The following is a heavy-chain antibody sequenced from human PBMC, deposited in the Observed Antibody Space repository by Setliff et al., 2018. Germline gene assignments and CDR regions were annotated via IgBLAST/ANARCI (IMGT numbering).Heavy chain of an antibody. CDR3: GRDPHSGPADFDY. Sequence: SETLSLTCAVSGGSIGSSNWWGWVRQAPGKGLEWIGGIYDSGNTNYNPSLESRVTISIDESKKQFSLNLTSVTAADTAVYYCGRDPHSGPADFDYWGQGTLVTVSS. D-gene: IGHD3-10*01. CDR1: GGSIGSSNW. CDR2: IYDSGNT. V-gene: IGHV4-4*02. J-gene: IGHJ4*02.